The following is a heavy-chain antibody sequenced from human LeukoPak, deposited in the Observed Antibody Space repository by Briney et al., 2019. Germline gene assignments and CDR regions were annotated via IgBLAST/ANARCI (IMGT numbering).Heavy chain of an antibody. CDR2: IYYTGSA. D-gene: IGHD3-9*01. CDR1: GGSIDGYY. CDR3: AKGLYYDIPPYYFDY. J-gene: IGHJ4*02. Sequence: PSETLSLTCTVSGGSIDGYYWSWIRQSPGKGLEWIGYIYYTGSAFYNPSLKSRVIISLDTSKNQLSLNLRSVTAADTAVYYCAKGLYYDIPPYYFDYWGQGTLVTVSS. V-gene: IGHV4-59*01.